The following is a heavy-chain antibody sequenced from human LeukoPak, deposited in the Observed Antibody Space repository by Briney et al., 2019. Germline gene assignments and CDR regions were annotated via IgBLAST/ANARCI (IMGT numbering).Heavy chain of an antibody. CDR3: ARSEAKTRWFDP. V-gene: IGHV1-2*02. Sequence: GASVKVSCKASGYTFTTYYMHWARQAPGQGLEWMGWIDPNSGGTNYAQKFQGRVTMTRDTSISTAYMELSRLRSDDTAVYYCARSEAKTRWFDPWGQGTLVTVSS. CDR1: GYTFTTYY. J-gene: IGHJ5*02. CDR2: IDPNSGGT. D-gene: IGHD4/OR15-4a*01.